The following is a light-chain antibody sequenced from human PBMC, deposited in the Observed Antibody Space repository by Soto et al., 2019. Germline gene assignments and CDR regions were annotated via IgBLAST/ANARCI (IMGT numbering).Light chain of an antibody. V-gene: IGKV2-40*01. CDR1: QSLLDSDDVNTY. CDR3: MQRIEFPYA. J-gene: IGKJ2*01. CDR2: PLS. Sequence: DIVMTQTPLSLPVTPGEPASISCRSSQSLLDSDDVNTYLDWYLQKPGQSPQLLIYPLSYRASGVPYRFRGSGSGTDFTLKISRVEAEDVGVYYCMQRIEFPYAFGQGTKLEIK.